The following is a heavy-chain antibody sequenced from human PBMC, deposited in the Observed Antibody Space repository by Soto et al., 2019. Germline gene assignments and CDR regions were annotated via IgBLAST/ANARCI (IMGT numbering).Heavy chain of an antibody. CDR2: IWYDGSDK. CDR1: EFIFSGFG. D-gene: IGHD1-1*01. J-gene: IGHJ4*02. Sequence: PGWSVRLSCAASEFIFSGFGLHWVRQAPGKGLEWVAIIWYDGSDKYYADSVKGRFTISRDNSKNTRYLQMNSLRAEDTAVYHCDVGNLSYYFDFWGQGTQVTASS. CDR3: DVGNLSYYFDF. V-gene: IGHV3-33*01.